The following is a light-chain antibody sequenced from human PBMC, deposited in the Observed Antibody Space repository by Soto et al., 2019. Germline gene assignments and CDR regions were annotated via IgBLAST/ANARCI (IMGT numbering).Light chain of an antibody. Sequence: DIAMTQSPDTLSVLRKTRATLSGRASQSVSSKLAWYQQKPGQAPRLLIYAASTRAAGIAARFSGSGSGTDFTLTISCLQSEDFAIYYCQQYYDWPITFGQGTRLE. CDR2: AAS. CDR3: QQYYDWPIT. J-gene: IGKJ5*01. V-gene: IGKV3-15*01. CDR1: QSVSSK.